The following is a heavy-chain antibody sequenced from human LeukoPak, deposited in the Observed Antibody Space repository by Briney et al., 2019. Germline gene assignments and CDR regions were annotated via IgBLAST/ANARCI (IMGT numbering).Heavy chain of an antibody. D-gene: IGHD3-22*01. V-gene: IGHV5-51*01. CDR1: GYSFTSYW. J-gene: IGHJ6*02. Sequence: GESLKISCKGSGYSFTSYWIGWVRQMPGKGLEWMGIIYPGDSDTRYSPSFQGQVTISADKSISTAYLQWSSLKASDTAMYYCTILQKTYYYDSSGYYYYYYGMDVWGQGTTVTVSS. CDR2: IYPGDSDT. CDR3: TILQKTYYYDSSGYYYYYYGMDV.